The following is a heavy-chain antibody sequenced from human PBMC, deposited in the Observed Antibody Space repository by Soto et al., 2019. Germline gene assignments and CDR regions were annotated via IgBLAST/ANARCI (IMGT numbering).Heavy chain of an antibody. V-gene: IGHV4-4*07. CDR3: ARESASYGDYPRFDS. CDR1: GGSISSYY. Sequence: QVQLQESGPGLVKPSETLSLTCTVSGGSISSYYWNWIRQPAGKGLEWIGRRYPSGSTNYNPFLKSRITIPVDTSKNQFSLKLTSLTAADTAVYYCARESASYGDYPRFDSWGQGTLVTVSS. D-gene: IGHD4-17*01. J-gene: IGHJ4*02. CDR2: RYPSGST.